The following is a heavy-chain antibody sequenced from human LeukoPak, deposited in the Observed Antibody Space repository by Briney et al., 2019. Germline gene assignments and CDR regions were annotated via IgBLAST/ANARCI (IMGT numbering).Heavy chain of an antibody. Sequence: PGGSLRLSCAASGFTFSSYWMSWVRQAPGKGLEWVANIKQDGSEKYYVDSVKGRFTISRDNSKNTLYLQMNSLRAEDTAVYYCAKDPLPLVVVPEYFQHWGQGTLVTVSS. J-gene: IGHJ1*01. D-gene: IGHD3-22*01. CDR3: AKDPLPLVVVPEYFQH. V-gene: IGHV3-7*01. CDR1: GFTFSSYW. CDR2: IKQDGSEK.